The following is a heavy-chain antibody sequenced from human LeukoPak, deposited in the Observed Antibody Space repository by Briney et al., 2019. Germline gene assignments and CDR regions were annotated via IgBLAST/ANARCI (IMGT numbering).Heavy chain of an antibody. CDR1: GFTFDDYG. J-gene: IGHJ1*01. CDR2: ISGSGGST. CDR3: AKNALYLAYCGGDCYQYFQH. V-gene: IGHV3-23*01. D-gene: IGHD2-21*02. Sequence: GGSLRLSCAASGFTFDDYGMSWVRQAPGKGLEWVSAISGSGGSTYYADSVKGRFTISRDNSKNTLYLQMNSLRAEDTAVYYCAKNALYLAYCGGDCYQYFQHWGQGTLVTVSS.